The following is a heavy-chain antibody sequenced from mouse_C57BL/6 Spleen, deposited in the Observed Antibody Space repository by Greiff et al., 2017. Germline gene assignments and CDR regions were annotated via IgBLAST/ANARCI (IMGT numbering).Heavy chain of an antibody. D-gene: IGHD2-4*01. CDR2: IDPSDSYT. CDR3: ARSNYDYDVGFAY. Sequence: QVQLQQPGAELVKPGASVKLSCKASGYTFTSYWMQWVKQRPGQGLEWIGEIDPSDSYTNYNQKFKGKATLTVDTSSSTAYMQLSSLTSEDSAVYYCARSNYDYDVGFAYWGQGTLVTVSA. V-gene: IGHV1-50*01. J-gene: IGHJ3*01. CDR1: GYTFTSYW.